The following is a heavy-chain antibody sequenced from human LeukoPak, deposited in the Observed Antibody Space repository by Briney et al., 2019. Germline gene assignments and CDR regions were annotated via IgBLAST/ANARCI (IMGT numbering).Heavy chain of an antibody. CDR2: ISGSGDST. CDR3: AKGDFGVLTDDAFDI. CDR1: GFTFTNAW. J-gene: IGHJ3*02. Sequence: GGSLRLSCAASGFTFTNAWMSWVRQAPGKGLEWVSGISGSGDSTHYVDSVKGRFTISRDNSKNTLYMHMNSLRAEDTALYYCAKGDFGVLTDDAFDIWGQGTMVTVSS. D-gene: IGHD3-3*01. V-gene: IGHV3-23*01.